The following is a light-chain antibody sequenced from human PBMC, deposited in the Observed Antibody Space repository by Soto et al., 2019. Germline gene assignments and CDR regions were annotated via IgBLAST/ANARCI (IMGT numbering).Light chain of an antibody. J-gene: IGKJ1*01. V-gene: IGKV3-20*01. Sequence: EIVLSQSPGILSLSPGERAALSCRASQSVSGHLAWYQQKPGQAPRLLIYSVSSRATGVPDRFSGSGSGTDFTLTITGLEPEDFAVYYCQHYGSSLWTFGQGTKVVIK. CDR1: QSVSGH. CDR2: SVS. CDR3: QHYGSSLWT.